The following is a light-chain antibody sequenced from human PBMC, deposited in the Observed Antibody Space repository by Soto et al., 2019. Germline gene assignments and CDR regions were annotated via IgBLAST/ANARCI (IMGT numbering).Light chain of an antibody. CDR3: QQRSNWPRT. J-gene: IGKJ1*01. V-gene: IGKV3-11*01. CDR2: DAS. CDR1: QSVSSN. Sequence: EVVMTQSRATLSVSPGERAALSCRASQSVSSNLAWYQQKPGQAPRLLIYDASNRATGIPARFSGSGSGTDFTLTISSLEPEHFAVYYCQQRSNWPRTFGQGTKVDIK.